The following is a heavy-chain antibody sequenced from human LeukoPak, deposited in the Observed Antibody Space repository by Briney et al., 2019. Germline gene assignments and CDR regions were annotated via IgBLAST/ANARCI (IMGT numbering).Heavy chain of an antibody. V-gene: IGHV1-18*01. D-gene: IGHD3-9*01. CDR3: ARALLLRNYYYYGMDV. Sequence: GASVKVSCKASGYTFTSYGISWVRQAPGQGLEWMGWISAYNGNTNYAQKLQGRVTMTTDTSTSTAYMELSSLRSEDTAVYYCARALLLRNYYYYGMDVWGQGTTVTVSS. CDR2: ISAYNGNT. CDR1: GYTFTSYG. J-gene: IGHJ6*02.